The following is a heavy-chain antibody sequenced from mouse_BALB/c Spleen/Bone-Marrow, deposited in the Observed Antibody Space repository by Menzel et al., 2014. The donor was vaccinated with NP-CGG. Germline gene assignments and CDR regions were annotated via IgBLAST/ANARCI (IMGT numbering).Heavy chain of an antibody. CDR2: IHYTGNT. CDR1: GYSITNGYG. D-gene: IGHD1-1*01. Sequence: EVQLQQSGPDLVKPSQSLSLTCTVTGYSITNGYGWHWIRQFPGNKLEWMGYIHYTGNTDYNPSLKSRIAITRDTSKNQFFLQLNSVTTEDTATYYCTRKTPLIADFDYWGQGTTLAVSS. V-gene: IGHV3-1*02. J-gene: IGHJ2*01. CDR3: TRKTPLIADFDY.